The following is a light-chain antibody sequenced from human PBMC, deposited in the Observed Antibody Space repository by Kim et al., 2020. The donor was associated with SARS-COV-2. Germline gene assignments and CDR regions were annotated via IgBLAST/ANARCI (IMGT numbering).Light chain of an antibody. CDR2: DAS. CDR3: QQQSNWPIT. CDR1: QSVSSN. J-gene: IGKJ4*02. Sequence: EIVLTQSPATLSLSPGERATLSCRASQSVSSNLAWYQQKPGQAPRLLIYDASNRATGIPAKFSGSGSGTDFTLTISSLEPEDFAVYYCQQQSNWPITFGEGTKVEIK. V-gene: IGKV3-11*01.